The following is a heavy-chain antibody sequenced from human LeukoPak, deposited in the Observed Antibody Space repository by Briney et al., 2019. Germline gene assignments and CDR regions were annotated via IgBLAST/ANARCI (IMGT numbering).Heavy chain of an antibody. J-gene: IGHJ5*02. Sequence: GGSLRVSCAASGFTFSSYAMSWVRKAPGKGLEWVSAISGSGGSTYYADSVKGRFTISRDNSKNTLYLQMNSLRVEDTAAYYCARKPSYLNWFDPWGQGTLVTVSS. CDR3: ARKPSYLNWFDP. CDR1: GFTFSSYA. CDR2: ISGSGGST. V-gene: IGHV3-23*01.